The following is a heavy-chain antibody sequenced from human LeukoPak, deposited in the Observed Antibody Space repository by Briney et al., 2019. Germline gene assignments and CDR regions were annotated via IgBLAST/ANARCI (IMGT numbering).Heavy chain of an antibody. Sequence: SQTLSLTCAISGDSVSRNSAAWNWIRQSPSRGLEWLGRTYYRSKWYYDYEVSVKSRVTINPDTSKNQFSLQLSSVTPEDTAVYYRARSPSSVSYRIDYWGQGTLGTVSS. CDR1: GDSVSRNSAA. J-gene: IGHJ4*02. CDR2: TYYRSKWYY. V-gene: IGHV6-1*01. D-gene: IGHD6-19*01. CDR3: ARSPSSVSYRIDY.